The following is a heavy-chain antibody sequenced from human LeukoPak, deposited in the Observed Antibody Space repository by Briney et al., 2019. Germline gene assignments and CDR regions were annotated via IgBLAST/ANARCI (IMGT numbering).Heavy chain of an antibody. J-gene: IGHJ5*02. V-gene: IGHV4-34*01. CDR1: GGSFSGYY. D-gene: IGHD3-10*01. Sequence: SETLSLTCAVYGGSFSGYYWSWIRQPPGKGLEWIGEINHSGSTNYNPSLKSRVTTSVDTSKNQFSLKLSSVTAADTAVYYCARGDYYGSGSPGGFDPWGQGTLVTVSS. CDR2: INHSGST. CDR3: ARGDYYGSGSPGGFDP.